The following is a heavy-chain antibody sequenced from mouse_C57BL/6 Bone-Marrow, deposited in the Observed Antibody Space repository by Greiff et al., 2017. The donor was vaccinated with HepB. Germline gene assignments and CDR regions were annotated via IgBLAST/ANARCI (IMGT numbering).Heavy chain of an antibody. J-gene: IGHJ2*01. CDR1: GFTFSSYG. D-gene: IGHD1-1*01. CDR3: ARQVYYYGRGDFDY. CDR2: ISSGGSYT. Sequence: DVQLVESGGDLVKPGGSLKLSCAASGFTFSSYGMSWVRQTPDKRLEWVATISSGGSYTYYPDSVKGRFTISRDNAKNTLYLQMSSLKSEDTAMYYCARQVYYYGRGDFDYWGQGTTLTVSS. V-gene: IGHV5-6*01.